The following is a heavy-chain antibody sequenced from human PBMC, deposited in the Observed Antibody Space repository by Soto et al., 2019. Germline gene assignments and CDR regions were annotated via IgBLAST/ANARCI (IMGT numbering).Heavy chain of an antibody. Sequence: ASVKVSCKASGYTFTNYALQWVRQAPGQSLEWMGWINAGNGNTKYSQKFQGRVTITRDTSASTAYMELSSLRSEDTAVYYCARGITLPTPLDYWGQGTLVTVSS. CDR1: GYTFTNYA. J-gene: IGHJ4*02. CDR3: ARGITLPTPLDY. CDR2: INAGNGNT. V-gene: IGHV1-3*01. D-gene: IGHD1-20*01.